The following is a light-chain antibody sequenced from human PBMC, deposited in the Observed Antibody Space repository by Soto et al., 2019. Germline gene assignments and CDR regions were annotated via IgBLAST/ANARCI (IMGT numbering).Light chain of an antibody. Sequence: IVFTPSPATLSLSPGKRATLSCRASQSVSNYLAWYQQKPGQAPRLLIYGASSRATGIPDRFSGGGSGTDFTLTISRLEPEDFAVYYCQQFSSYPLTFGGGTKVDIK. J-gene: IGKJ4*01. CDR1: QSVSNY. V-gene: IGKV3-20*01. CDR3: QQFSSYPLT. CDR2: GAS.